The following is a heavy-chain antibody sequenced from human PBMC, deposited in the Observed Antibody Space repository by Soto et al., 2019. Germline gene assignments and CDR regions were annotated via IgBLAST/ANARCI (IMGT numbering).Heavy chain of an antibody. V-gene: IGHV4-61*01. CDR2: TDYSGST. J-gene: IGHJ4*02. CDR1: GASVSSNSYY. CDR3: ARADRQYCSVSTCYIFDY. Sequence: SETLSLTCIVSGASVSSNSYYWTWIRQPPGKGLEWIGYTDYSGSTKYNPSLKSRVTISVDTSKNQFSLRVSSVTAADTAMYYCARADRQYCSVSTCYIFDYWGQGTQVTVSS. D-gene: IGHD2-2*02.